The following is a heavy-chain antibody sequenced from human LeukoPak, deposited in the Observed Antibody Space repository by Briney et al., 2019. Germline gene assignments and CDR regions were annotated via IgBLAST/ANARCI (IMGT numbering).Heavy chain of an antibody. CDR1: GGSISSYY. Sequence: SETLSLTRTVSGGSISSYYWSWIRQPPGKGLEWIAYMQYTGSTSYNPSLKSRVTISLDSSNSQLSLKLKPVTAADTAVYFCARVRRFNGPYNVYFDYWGQGTLVTVSS. J-gene: IGHJ4*02. D-gene: IGHD2-8*01. CDR2: MQYTGST. V-gene: IGHV4-59*01. CDR3: ARVRRFNGPYNVYFDY.